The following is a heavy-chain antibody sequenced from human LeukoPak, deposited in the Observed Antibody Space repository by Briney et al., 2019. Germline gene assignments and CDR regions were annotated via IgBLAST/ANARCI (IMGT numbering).Heavy chain of an antibody. CDR3: ARGVYDYVWGSYRPAYYFDY. V-gene: IGHV3-66*01. CDR2: IYTDGST. CDR1: GFTFSSNY. D-gene: IGHD3-16*02. Sequence: GGSLSPSFQASGFTFSSNYMSWFRQAPGKGLDWVSVIYTDGSTYYSDSGKGRFTISKDSSKNTLNLQMNSLGAEDTAVYYCARGVYDYVWGSYRPAYYFDYWGQGTLVTVSS. J-gene: IGHJ4*02.